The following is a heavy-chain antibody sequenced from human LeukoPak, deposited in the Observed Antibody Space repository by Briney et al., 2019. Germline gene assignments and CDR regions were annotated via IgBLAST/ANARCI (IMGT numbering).Heavy chain of an antibody. Sequence: SETLSLTCTVSGGSISSYYWSWIRQPAGKGLEWLGRIYTSGSTNYNPSLKSRVTMSVDTSKNQFSLKLSSVTAADTAVYYCARDGFTAAGPSFSWFDRWGQGTLVTVSS. J-gene: IGHJ5*02. D-gene: IGHD6-13*01. CDR1: GGSISSYY. V-gene: IGHV4-4*07. CDR2: IYTSGST. CDR3: ARDGFTAAGPSFSWFDR.